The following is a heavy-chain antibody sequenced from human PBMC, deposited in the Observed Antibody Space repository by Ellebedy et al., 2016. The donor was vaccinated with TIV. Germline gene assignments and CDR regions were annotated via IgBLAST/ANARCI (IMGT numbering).Heavy chain of an antibody. CDR2: INPNSGGT. CDR3: ARGRAIVLMVSYGMDV. D-gene: IGHD2-8*01. CDR1: GYTFTGYY. Sequence: ASVKVSXXASGYTFTGYYMHWVRQAPGQGLEWMGWINPNSGGTNYAQKFQGRVTMTRDTSISTAYMELSRLRSDDTAVYYCARGRAIVLMVSYGMDVWGQGTTVTVSS. V-gene: IGHV1-2*02. J-gene: IGHJ6*02.